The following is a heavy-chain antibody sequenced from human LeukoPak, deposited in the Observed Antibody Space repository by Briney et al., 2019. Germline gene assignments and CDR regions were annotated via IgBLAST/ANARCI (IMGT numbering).Heavy chain of an antibody. CDR1: GVSISSYY. J-gene: IGHJ5*02. CDR2: VYYSGST. Sequence: PSETLSLTCTVSGVSISSYYWSWIRQPPGKGLEWIGYVYYSGSTYYNPSLKSRVTISVDTSKNQFSLKLSSVTAADTAVYYCARAAVSNWFDPWGQGTLVTVSS. CDR3: ARAAVSNWFDP. V-gene: IGHV4-59*08.